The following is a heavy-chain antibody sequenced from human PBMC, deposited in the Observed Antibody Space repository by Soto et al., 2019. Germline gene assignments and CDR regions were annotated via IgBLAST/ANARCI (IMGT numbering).Heavy chain of an antibody. CDR2: IYFGGST. D-gene: IGHD2-2*01. CDR3: ARAAGAVPAADGMDV. J-gene: IGHJ6*02. CDR1: GGSISSYY. V-gene: IGHV4-59*12. Sequence: SETLSLTCTVSGGSISSYYWSWIRQPAGKGLEWIGYIYFGGSTYYNPSLKSRVTIDRSDTQFSLKLYSVTAADTAVYYCARAAGAVPAADGMDVWGQGTTVTVSS.